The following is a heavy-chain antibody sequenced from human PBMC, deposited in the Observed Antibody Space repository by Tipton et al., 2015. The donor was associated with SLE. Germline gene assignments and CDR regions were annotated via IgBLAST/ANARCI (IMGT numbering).Heavy chain of an antibody. J-gene: IGHJ4*02. CDR2: IYYSGST. CDR3: ARAYAGDVDY. CDR1: GGSFSGYY. D-gene: IGHD2-2*01. Sequence: AGLVKPSETLSLTCAVYGGSFSGYYWNWIRQHPGKGLEWIGYIYYSGSTYYNPSLKSRVTISVDTSKNQFSLKLSSVTAADTAVYYCARAYAGDVDYWGQGPRVTVSS. V-gene: IGHV4-34*01.